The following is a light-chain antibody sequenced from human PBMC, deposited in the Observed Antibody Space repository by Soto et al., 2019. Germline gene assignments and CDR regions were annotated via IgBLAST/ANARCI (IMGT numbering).Light chain of an antibody. V-gene: IGKV1-17*01. CDR1: QAIGTD. CDR3: QQSYNSPFN. J-gene: IGKJ3*01. CDR2: AAS. Sequence: IQMTQSPSSLSASLGDRVTITCRASQAIGTDLGWYQQKPGKAPKRLIYAASSLQSGAPPRFSGSGSGTDFTLTIRSLQSEDFATYYCQQSYNSPFNFGPGTKVDMK.